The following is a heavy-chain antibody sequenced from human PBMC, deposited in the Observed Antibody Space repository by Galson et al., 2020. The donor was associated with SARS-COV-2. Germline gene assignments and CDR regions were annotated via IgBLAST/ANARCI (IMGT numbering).Heavy chain of an antibody. CDR1: GFSLSTSGMC. CDR3: ARIAVAVPHYYYSIDV. Sequence: SGPTLVKPTQTLTLTCTFSGFSLSTSGMCVSWIRQPPGKALEWLARIDWDDDKYYSTSLKTRLTISKDTSKNQVVLTMTNMDPVDTATYYCARIAVAVPHYYYSIDVWGQGTTVSVSS. V-gene: IGHV2-70*11. D-gene: IGHD6-19*01. CDR2: IDWDDDK. J-gene: IGHJ6*02.